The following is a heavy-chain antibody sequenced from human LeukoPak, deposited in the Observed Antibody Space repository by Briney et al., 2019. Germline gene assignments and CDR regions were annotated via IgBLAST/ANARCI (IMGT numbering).Heavy chain of an antibody. D-gene: IGHD5-18*01. Sequence: GGSLRLSCAASGSTFSSYAMHWVRQAPGKGLEWVAVISYDGSNKYYADSVKGRFTISRDNSKNTLYLQMNSLRAEDTAVYYCARGSGQWIQLWLGHYGMDVWGQGTTVTVSS. CDR1: GSTFSSYA. J-gene: IGHJ6*02. CDR2: ISYDGSNK. V-gene: IGHV3-30-3*01. CDR3: ARGSGQWIQLWLGHYGMDV.